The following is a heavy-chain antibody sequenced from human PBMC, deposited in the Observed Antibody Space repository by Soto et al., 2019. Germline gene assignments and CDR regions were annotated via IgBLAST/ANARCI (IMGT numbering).Heavy chain of an antibody. V-gene: IGHV4-61*08. CDR3: ARDRFYSGLDV. J-gene: IGHJ6*02. CDR2: ISYSGST. Sequence: SETLSLTCTVPGGSVSSAGYYWSWIRQPPGKGLEWIGHISYSGSTNYNPSLKSRITISVDTSKNQFSLKLSSVTAADTAVYYCARDRFYSGLDVWGQGTTVTVSS. CDR1: GGSVSSAGYY.